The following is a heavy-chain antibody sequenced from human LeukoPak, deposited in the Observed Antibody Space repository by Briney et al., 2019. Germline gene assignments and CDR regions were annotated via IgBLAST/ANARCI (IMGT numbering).Heavy chain of an antibody. V-gene: IGHV3-33*01. CDR3: ARDYGGDAGLDS. D-gene: IGHD4-23*01. Sequence: GGSLRLSCAASGFTFSSFGMHWVRQAPGKGLEWVALIWSDDRNKYYADSVKGQFTISRDNSKNTLYLQMNSLRAEDTAVYYCARDYGGDAGLDSWGQGTLVTVSP. CDR1: GFTFSSFG. CDR2: IWSDDRNK. J-gene: IGHJ4*02.